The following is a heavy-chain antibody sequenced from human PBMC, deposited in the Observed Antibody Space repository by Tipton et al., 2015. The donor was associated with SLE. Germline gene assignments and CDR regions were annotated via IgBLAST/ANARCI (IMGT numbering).Heavy chain of an antibody. D-gene: IGHD2/OR15-2a*01. J-gene: IGHJ4*02. Sequence: SGAEEKKKGVGEKVSCKASGYSFTSHGYGISWVRQAPGQGLEWMGWISVDNGNTDYAVNLQDRVTMTIDTSTSTAYMELRSLRSDSSAVYYCALRWPDTWTTVYWGQGALVSFSS. V-gene: IGHV1-18*01. CDR1: GYSFTSHG. CDR3: ALRWPDTWTTVY. CDR2: ISVDNGNT.